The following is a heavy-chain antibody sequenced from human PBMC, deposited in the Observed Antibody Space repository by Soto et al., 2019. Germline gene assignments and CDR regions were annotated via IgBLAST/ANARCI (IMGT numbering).Heavy chain of an antibody. CDR1: GVSISSSSYY. V-gene: IGHV4-39*02. Sequence: SEALSLTCTVSGVSISSSSYYLGWIRQPPGKGLEWIGSIYYSGSTYYNPSLKSRVTISVDTSKNQFSLKLSSVTAADTAVYYCARDGSGSYYPTRATDNWFDPWGQGTLVTVS. CDR3: ARDGSGSYYPTRATDNWFDP. CDR2: IYYSGST. D-gene: IGHD3-10*01. J-gene: IGHJ5*02.